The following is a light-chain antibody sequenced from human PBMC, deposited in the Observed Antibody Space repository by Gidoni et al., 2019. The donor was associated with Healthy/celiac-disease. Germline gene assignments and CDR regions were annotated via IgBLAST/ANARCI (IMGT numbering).Light chain of an antibody. Sequence: QSALTQPASVYGAPGQSSTISCTGTSSDGGGYNYVSWYQPHPGKAPKLMIYDVSNRPSGVSNRFSGSMSGNTASLTISVLQAADESDYSCSSYTSRSTLVVFGGGTKLTVL. CDR1: SSDGGGYNY. J-gene: IGLJ2*01. CDR3: SSYTSRSTLVV. CDR2: DVS. V-gene: IGLV2-14*03.